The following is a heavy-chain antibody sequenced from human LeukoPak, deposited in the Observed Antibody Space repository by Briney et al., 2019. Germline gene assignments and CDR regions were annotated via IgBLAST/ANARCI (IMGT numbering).Heavy chain of an antibody. D-gene: IGHD3-3*01. Sequence: GRSLRLSCAASGFTFDDYAMHWVRQAPGKGPEWVSGISWNSGSIGYADSVKGRFTISRDNAKNSLYLQMNSLRAEDTALYYCAKDIRFLEWEGYYGMDVWGQGTTVTVSS. J-gene: IGHJ6*02. CDR3: AKDIRFLEWEGYYGMDV. V-gene: IGHV3-9*01. CDR2: ISWNSGSI. CDR1: GFTFDDYA.